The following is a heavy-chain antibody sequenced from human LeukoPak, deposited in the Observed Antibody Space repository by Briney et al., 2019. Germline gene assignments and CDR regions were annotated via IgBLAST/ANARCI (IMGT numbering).Heavy chain of an antibody. CDR2: INPNSGGT. Sequence: ASVKVSCKASGYTFTGYYMHWVRQAPGQGLEWMGWINPNSGGTNYAQKFQGRVTMTRDTSISTAYMELSRLRSDDMALYYCAKDISRYSSGWAFDYWGQGTLVTVSS. CDR1: GYTFTGYY. D-gene: IGHD6-19*01. V-gene: IGHV1-2*02. J-gene: IGHJ4*02. CDR3: AKDISRYSSGWAFDY.